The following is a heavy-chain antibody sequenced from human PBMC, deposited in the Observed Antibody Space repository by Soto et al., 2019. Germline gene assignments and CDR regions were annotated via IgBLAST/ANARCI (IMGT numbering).Heavy chain of an antibody. J-gene: IGHJ6*02. Sequence: ASMKVSCKASGYTFTGQYMHWVRQAPGQGLEWMGWINPNSGDTNSAQKFQSRVTMTRDTSIGTAYLELSSLRPNDTAIYYCARESSRITLYGIDVWGQGTTVTVSS. CDR3: ARESSRITLYGIDV. CDR2: INPNSGDT. D-gene: IGHD3-10*01. V-gene: IGHV1-2*02. CDR1: GYTFTGQY.